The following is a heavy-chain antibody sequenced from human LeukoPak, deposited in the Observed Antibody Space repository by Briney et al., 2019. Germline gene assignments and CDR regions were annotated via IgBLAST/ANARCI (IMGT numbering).Heavy chain of an antibody. CDR1: GGSISSHY. Sequence: SETLSLTCTVSGGSISSHYWSWIRQPPGKGLKWIGYIYYSGSTNYNPSLKSRVTISVDTSKNQFSLKLSSVTAADTAVYYCATNEVSYYYYYMDVWGKGTTVTVSS. V-gene: IGHV4-59*11. J-gene: IGHJ6*03. CDR2: IYYSGST. CDR3: ATNEVSYYYYYMDV. D-gene: IGHD1-1*01.